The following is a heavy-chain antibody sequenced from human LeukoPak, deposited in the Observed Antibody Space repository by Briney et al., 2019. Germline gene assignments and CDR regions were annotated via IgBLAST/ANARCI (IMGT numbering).Heavy chain of an antibody. CDR2: INHSGST. CDR1: GGSFSAYY. J-gene: IGHJ4*02. CDR3: ARGGGTGRPPYYFDY. D-gene: IGHD3/OR15-3a*01. V-gene: IGHV4-34*01. Sequence: SETLSLTCAVYGGSFSAYYWSWIRQPPGKGLEWIGEINHSGSTNYNPSLKSRVTISVDTSKNQFSLKLSSVTAADTAVYYCARGGGTGRPPYYFDYWGQGTLVTVSS.